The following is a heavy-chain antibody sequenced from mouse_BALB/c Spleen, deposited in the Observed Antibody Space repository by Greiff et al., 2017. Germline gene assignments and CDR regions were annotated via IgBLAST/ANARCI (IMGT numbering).Heavy chain of an antibody. CDR3: ARFGGNYGDY. V-gene: IGHV1-7*01. Sequence: VQLQQSGAELAKPGASVTMSCKASGYTFTSYWMHWVKQRPGQGLEWIGYINPSTGYTEYNQKFKDKATLTADKSSSTAYMQLSSLTSEDSAVYYCARFGGNYGDYWGQGTTLTVSA. CDR2: INPSTGYT. CDR1: GYTFTSYW. D-gene: IGHD1-1*02. J-gene: IGHJ2*01.